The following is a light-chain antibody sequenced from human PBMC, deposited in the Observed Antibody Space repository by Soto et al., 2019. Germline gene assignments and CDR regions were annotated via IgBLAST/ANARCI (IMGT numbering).Light chain of an antibody. CDR1: QSVRSY. V-gene: IGKV3-11*01. CDR2: DAS. CDR3: QHRNNWPLT. J-gene: IGKJ4*01. Sequence: IVLTQSPATLSLSPGERATLSCRARQSVRSYLAWYQQKPGQAPRLLLYDASNRATGIPARFSGSGSGTDFTLTISSLAPEDFAVYYWQHRNNWPLTFGGGTKVEIK.